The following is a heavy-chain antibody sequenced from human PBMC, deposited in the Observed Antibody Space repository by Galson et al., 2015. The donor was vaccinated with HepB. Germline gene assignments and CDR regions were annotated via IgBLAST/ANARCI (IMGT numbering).Heavy chain of an antibody. J-gene: IGHJ4*02. V-gene: IGHV4-34*01. D-gene: IGHD3-3*01. Sequence: ETLSLTCATYGGSFSGFYWSWVRQTPKKGLEWIGEIDHSGTAHYSPSLRSRVTISIDTSKNQFSLSLISVTAADTAVYFCARFHGISITGQFDYWGQGILVTVSS. CDR1: GGSFSGFY. CDR3: ARFHGISITGQFDY. CDR2: IDHSGTA.